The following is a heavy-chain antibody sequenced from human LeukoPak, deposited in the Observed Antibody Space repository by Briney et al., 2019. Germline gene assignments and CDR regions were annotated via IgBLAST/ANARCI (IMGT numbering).Heavy chain of an antibody. V-gene: IGHV1-69*04. Sequence: SLKVSCKASGITFSSYSISWVRQAPGQGLEWVGSIISRRGRANYAHPLQGRVTIPADKATSTPYMDLSSLRSEGTAVYYCVRDYQGRNSLLGCFDPWGQGNLVTLSS. CDR1: GITFSSYS. J-gene: IGHJ5*02. CDR2: IISRRGRA. CDR3: VRDYQGRNSLLGCFDP. D-gene: IGHD1/OR15-1a*01.